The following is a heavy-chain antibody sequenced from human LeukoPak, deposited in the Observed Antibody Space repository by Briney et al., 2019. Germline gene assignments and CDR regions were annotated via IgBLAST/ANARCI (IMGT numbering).Heavy chain of an antibody. V-gene: IGHV3-23*01. J-gene: IGHJ4*02. CDR2: ISGSGGAT. Sequence: GGSLRLSCAASGFTFSSSAMSWVRQAPGRGLEWVSTISGSGGATYYADSVKGRFTISSDNSKNTLYLQMNSLRAEDTAVYYCAKDRPIFKDWGQGTQVTVS. CDR3: AKDRPIFKD. CDR1: GFTFSSSA.